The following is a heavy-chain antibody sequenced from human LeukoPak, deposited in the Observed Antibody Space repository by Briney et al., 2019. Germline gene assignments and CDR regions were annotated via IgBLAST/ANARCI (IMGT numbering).Heavy chain of an antibody. V-gene: IGHV4-34*01. CDR2: INHSGST. D-gene: IGHD2-15*01. CDR1: GGSFSGYY. CDR3: ARAVVLVTLDY. J-gene: IGHJ4*02. Sequence: SETLSLTCAVYGGSFSGYYWSWIRQPPGKGLEWIGEINHSGSTNYNPSLKSRVTISVDTSKNQSSLKLSSVTAADTAVYYCARAVVLVTLDYWGQGTLVTVSS.